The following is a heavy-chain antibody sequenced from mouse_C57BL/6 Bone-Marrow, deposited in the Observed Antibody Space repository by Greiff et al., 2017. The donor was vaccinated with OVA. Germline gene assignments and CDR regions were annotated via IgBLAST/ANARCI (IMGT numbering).Heavy chain of an antibody. CDR3: ARSWIYYYGSSYD. V-gene: IGHV1-4*01. Sequence: QVPLKQSGAELARPGASVKMSCKASGYTFTSYTMHWVKQRPGQGLEWIGYINPSSGYTKYNQKFKGKATLTADKTSSTAYMQLSSLTSEDSAGYDCARSWIYYYGSSYDWGQGTTLTVSS. CDR1: GYTFTSYT. D-gene: IGHD1-1*01. J-gene: IGHJ2*01. CDR2: INPSSGYT.